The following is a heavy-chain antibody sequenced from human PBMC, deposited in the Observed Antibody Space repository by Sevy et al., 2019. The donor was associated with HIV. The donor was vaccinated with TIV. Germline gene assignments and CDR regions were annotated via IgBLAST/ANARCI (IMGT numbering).Heavy chain of an antibody. CDR2: ISGSGGST. J-gene: IGHJ6*02. CDR3: AKGDRTFYGLDV. CDR1: GFTFSTYA. Sequence: GGSLRLSCAASGFTFSTYAMSWVRQAPGKGLEWVSAISGSGGSTYYADSVKGGFTISRDKSKNTLYLQMNSLRVADTAVYYCAKGDRTFYGLDVWGQGTTVTVSS. V-gene: IGHV3-23*01. D-gene: IGHD2-15*01.